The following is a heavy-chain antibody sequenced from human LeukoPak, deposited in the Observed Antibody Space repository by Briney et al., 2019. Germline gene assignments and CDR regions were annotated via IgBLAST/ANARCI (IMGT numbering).Heavy chain of an antibody. CDR2: FYYSGYT. CDR1: GGSISSSGYY. CDR3: ARHDL. J-gene: IGHJ4*02. Sequence: PSETLSLTCTASGGSISSSGYYWGWIRQPPGKALEWIVSFYYSGYTYYNPSLKSRVTISVDTSKNHFSLRVNSVTAADTAVYYCARHDLWGQGTLVTVSS. V-gene: IGHV4-39*01.